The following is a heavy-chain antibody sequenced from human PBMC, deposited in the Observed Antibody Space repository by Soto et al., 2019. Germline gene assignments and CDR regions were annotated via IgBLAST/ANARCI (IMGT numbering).Heavy chain of an antibody. CDR3: ARGGSLYWYFDL. CDR2: INAGNGNT. J-gene: IGHJ2*01. D-gene: IGHD1-26*01. Sequence: GASVKVSCKASGYTFPSYAMHWVRQAPGQRLEWMGWINAGNGNTKYSQKFQGRVTITRDTSASTAYMELSSLRSEDTAVYYCARGGSLYWYFDLWGRGTLVTVSS. V-gene: IGHV1-3*01. CDR1: GYTFPSYA.